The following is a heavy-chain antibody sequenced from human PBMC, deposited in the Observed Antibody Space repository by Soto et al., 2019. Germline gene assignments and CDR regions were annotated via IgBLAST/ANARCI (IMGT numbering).Heavy chain of an antibody. Sequence: QVQLQESGPGLVKPSGTLSLTCAVSGVSIGSHDWWTWVRQPPGKGLEWIGESHQSGNTHYNSSLESRVTISLDKSKNPFSLQPSSVTVADTAVYYCATRDTGRVYWGQGTLVTVSS. D-gene: IGHD5-18*01. V-gene: IGHV4-4*02. J-gene: IGHJ4*02. CDR2: SHQSGNT. CDR3: ATRDTGRVY. CDR1: GVSIGSHDW.